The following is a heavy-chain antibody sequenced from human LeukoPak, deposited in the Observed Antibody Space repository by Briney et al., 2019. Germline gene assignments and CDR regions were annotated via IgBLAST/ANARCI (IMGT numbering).Heavy chain of an antibody. CDR1: GFTFSDYS. CDR2: IWYDGSSK. D-gene: IGHD6-13*01. V-gene: IGHV3-33*08. J-gene: IGHJ4*02. CDR3: ARDLTYSSSWYYFDY. Sequence: GGSLRLSCAASGFTFSDYSMNWVCQAPGKGLEWVAVIWYDGSSKYYADSVKGRFTISRDNSKNTLYLQMNSLRAEDTAVYYCARDLTYSSSWYYFDYWGQGTLVTVSS.